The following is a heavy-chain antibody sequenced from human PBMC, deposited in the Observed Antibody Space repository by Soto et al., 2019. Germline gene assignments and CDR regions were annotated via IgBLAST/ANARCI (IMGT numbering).Heavy chain of an antibody. D-gene: IGHD3-3*01. CDR3: ARDEANDFWSGDIVD. V-gene: IGHV3-74*01. CDR1: GFPFSGYW. J-gene: IGHJ4*02. CDR2: IKSDGSST. Sequence: GGSLRLSCAASGFPFSGYWMHWVRQAPGKGLVWVSNIKSDGSSTNYADSVKGRFTISRDNAKNTLYLQMNSLRAEDTAVYYCARDEANDFWSGDIVDWGPGTLVTVSS.